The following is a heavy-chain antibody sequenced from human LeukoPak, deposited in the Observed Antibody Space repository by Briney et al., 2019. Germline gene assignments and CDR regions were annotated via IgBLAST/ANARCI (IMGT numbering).Heavy chain of an antibody. CDR1: GYTFTNYW. CDR3: ARPPLSDYVEDAFDI. CDR2: IYPGDSDT. J-gene: IGHJ3*02. Sequence: GESLKISCKASGYTFTNYWIGWVRQMPGKGLEWMGIIYPGDSDTRYSPSFQGQVTISADKSISTAYLQWSSLKASDTAMYYCARPPLSDYVEDAFDIWGQGTMVTVSS. V-gene: IGHV5-51*01. D-gene: IGHD4-17*01.